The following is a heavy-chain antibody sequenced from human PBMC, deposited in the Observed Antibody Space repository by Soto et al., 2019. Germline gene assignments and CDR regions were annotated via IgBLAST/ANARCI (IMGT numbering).Heavy chain of an antibody. V-gene: IGHV3-48*01. CDR2: ISSSSSTI. CDR1: GFTFSSYS. D-gene: IGHD3-3*01. J-gene: IGHJ5*02. CDR3: ARASSNYYDFWSGYSNWFDP. Sequence: GGSLRLSCAASGFTFSSYSMNWVRQAPGKGLEWVSYISSSSSTIYYADSVKGRFTISRDNAKNSLYLQMNSLRAVDTAVYYCARASSNYYDFWSGYSNWFDPWGQGTLVTVSS.